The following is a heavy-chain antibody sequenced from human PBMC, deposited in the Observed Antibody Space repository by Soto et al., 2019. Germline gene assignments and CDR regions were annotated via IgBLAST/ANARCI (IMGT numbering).Heavy chain of an antibody. CDR2: IYYSGST. CDR3: ARISYDFWSGYYFH. J-gene: IGHJ4*02. CDR1: GGSISSGGYY. Sequence: SETLSLTCTVSGGSISSGGYYWSWIRQHPGKGLEWIGYIYYSGSTYYNPSLKSRVTISVDTSKNQFSLKLSSVTAADTAVYYCARISYDFWSGYYFHWGQGTLVTVSS. D-gene: IGHD3-3*01. V-gene: IGHV4-31*03.